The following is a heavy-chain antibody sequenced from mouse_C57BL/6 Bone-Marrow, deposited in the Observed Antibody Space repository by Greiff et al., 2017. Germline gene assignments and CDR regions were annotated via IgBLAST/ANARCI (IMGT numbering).Heavy chain of an antibody. D-gene: IGHD1-1*02. CDR2: INPNNGGT. Sequence: VQLQQSGPELVKPAASVKISCKASGYMFTDYYMNWVKQSHGKSLEWIGDINPNNGGTSYNQKFKGKATLTVDKSSSTAYMELRSLTSEDSAVYYCARYGGVADWYFDVWGTGTTVTVSS. CDR3: ARYGGVADWYFDV. CDR1: GYMFTDYY. V-gene: IGHV1-26*01. J-gene: IGHJ1*03.